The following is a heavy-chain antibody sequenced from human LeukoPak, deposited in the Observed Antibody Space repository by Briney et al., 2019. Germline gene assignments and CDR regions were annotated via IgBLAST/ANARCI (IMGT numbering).Heavy chain of an antibody. Sequence: ASVKVSCKASGYTFTGYYMHWVRQAPGQGLVWMGWINPDSGGTAYAQKFQGRVTMTRDTSISTAYMELSRLRSDDTAVYYCASQGITGTTYYMDVWGKGTTVTVSS. CDR1: GYTFTGYY. V-gene: IGHV1-2*02. J-gene: IGHJ6*03. CDR3: ASQGITGTTYYMDV. D-gene: IGHD1-7*01. CDR2: INPDSGGT.